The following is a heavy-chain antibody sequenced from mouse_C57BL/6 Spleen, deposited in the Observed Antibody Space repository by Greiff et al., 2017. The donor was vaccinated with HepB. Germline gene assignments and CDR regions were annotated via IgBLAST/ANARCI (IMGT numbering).Heavy chain of an antibody. J-gene: IGHJ2*01. Sequence: VQLQQSGPVLVKPGASVKMSCKASGYTFTDYYMNWVKQSHGKSLEWIGVINPYNGGTSYNQKFKGKATLTVDKSSSTAYMELNSLTSEDSAVYYCARREYSNYVGYFDYWGQGTTLTVSS. CDR2: INPYNGGT. CDR3: ARREYSNYVGYFDY. V-gene: IGHV1-19*01. CDR1: GYTFTDYY. D-gene: IGHD2-5*01.